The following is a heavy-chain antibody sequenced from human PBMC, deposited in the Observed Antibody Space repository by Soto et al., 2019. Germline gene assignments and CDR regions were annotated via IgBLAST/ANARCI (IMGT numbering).Heavy chain of an antibody. Sequence: GESLEISCQGSGYTFSSYWIGWVRQMPGKGLEWMGIIYPGDFDTRYSPSFQGQVTISADKSISTAYLQWSSLKASDTAMYYCARPRDSSSSYYFDSWGQGTLVTVSS. J-gene: IGHJ4*02. V-gene: IGHV5-51*01. CDR2: IYPGDFDT. CDR1: GYTFSSYW. D-gene: IGHD6-13*01. CDR3: ARPRDSSSSYYFDS.